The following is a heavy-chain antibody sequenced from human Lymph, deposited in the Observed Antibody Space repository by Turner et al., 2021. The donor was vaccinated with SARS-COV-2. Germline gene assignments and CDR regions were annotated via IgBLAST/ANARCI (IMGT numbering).Heavy chain of an antibody. Sequence: EVQLVETGGGLIQPVGSLRLSCAASGIIVSRNYMNWVRQAPGKGLEWVSVIYSGGTTYYADSVKGRFTISRDNSKNTLYMQMNSLRVEDTVVYYCARDLGTYGMDVWGQGTTVTVSS. CDR3: ARDLGTYGMDV. J-gene: IGHJ6*02. V-gene: IGHV3-53*02. CDR1: GIIVSRNY. CDR2: IYSGGTT. D-gene: IGHD6-13*01.